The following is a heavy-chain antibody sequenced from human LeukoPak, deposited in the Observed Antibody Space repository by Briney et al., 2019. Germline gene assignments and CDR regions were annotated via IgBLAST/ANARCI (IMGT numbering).Heavy chain of an antibody. CDR3: ARCRVGATPSH. D-gene: IGHD1-26*01. J-gene: IGHJ4*02. CDR2: IYYSGST. Sequence: SETLSLTCTVSGGSISSDNYYWGWIRQPPGKGLEFIGSIYYSGSTYYNPSLKSRVTISVDTSKNQFSLKLSSVTAADTAVYYCARCRVGATPSHWGQGTLVTVSS. V-gene: IGHV4-39*07. CDR1: GGSISSDNYY.